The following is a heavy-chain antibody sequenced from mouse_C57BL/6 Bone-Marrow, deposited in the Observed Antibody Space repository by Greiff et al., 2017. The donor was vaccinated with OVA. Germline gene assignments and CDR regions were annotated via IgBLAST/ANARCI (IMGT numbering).Heavy chain of an antibody. CDR2: IHPNSGST. V-gene: IGHV1-64*01. J-gene: IGHJ1*03. D-gene: IGHD2-3*01. CDR1: GYTFTSYW. Sequence: QVQLQQPGAELVKPGASVKLSCKASGYTFTSYWMHWVKQRPGQGLEWIGMIHPNSGSTNYNEKFKSKATLTVDKSSSTAYMQLSSLTSEDSAVCYCSRSGLLPYLYFDVWGTGTTVTVSS. CDR3: SRSGLLPYLYFDV.